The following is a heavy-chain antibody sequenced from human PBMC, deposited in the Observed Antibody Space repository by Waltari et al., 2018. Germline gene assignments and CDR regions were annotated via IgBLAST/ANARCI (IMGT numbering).Heavy chain of an antibody. J-gene: IGHJ5*02. CDR3: ARTRWFWSGYHNWFDP. Sequence: QVQLQESGPGLVKPSETLSLTCTVSGGSISSHYWSWIRQTPGKGLEWIGYIYYSGSTNYNPSLKSRVTISVDTSKNQFSLKLSSVTAADTAVYYCARTRWFWSGYHNWFDPWGQGTLVTVSS. D-gene: IGHD3-3*01. V-gene: IGHV4-59*11. CDR2: IYYSGST. CDR1: GGSISSHY.